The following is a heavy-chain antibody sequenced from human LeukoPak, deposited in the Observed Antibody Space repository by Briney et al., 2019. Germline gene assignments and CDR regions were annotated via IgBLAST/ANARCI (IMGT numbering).Heavy chain of an antibody. CDR1: GGSIRSYY. CDR3: ARLVVDYFDY. D-gene: IGHD3-22*01. Sequence: SETLSLTCTVSGGSIRSYYWSWIRQPPGKGLEWIGYIYYSGSTNYNPSLKSRVTISVDTSKNQFSLKLSSVTAADTAVYYCARLVVDYFDYWGQGTLVTVSS. J-gene: IGHJ4*02. CDR2: IYYSGST. V-gene: IGHV4-59*08.